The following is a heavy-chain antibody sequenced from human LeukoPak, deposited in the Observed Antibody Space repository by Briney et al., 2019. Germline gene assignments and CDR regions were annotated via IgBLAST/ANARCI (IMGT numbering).Heavy chain of an antibody. Sequence: SETLSLTCAVSGVSISSGGYSWSWIRQPPGKELECIGFIYYRGSTYYNPSLKSRVTISVDTSKNQFSLKLTSVTAADTAVYYCARGWGPAYCDGDCHRHFDYWGQGTLVTVSP. J-gene: IGHJ4*02. CDR1: GVSISSGGYS. D-gene: IGHD2-21*02. CDR3: ARGWGPAYCDGDCHRHFDY. CDR2: IYYRGST. V-gene: IGHV4-30-4*07.